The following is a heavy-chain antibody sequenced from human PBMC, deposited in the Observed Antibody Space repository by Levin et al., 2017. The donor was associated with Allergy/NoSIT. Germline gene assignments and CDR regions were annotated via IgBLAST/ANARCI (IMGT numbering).Heavy chain of an antibody. J-gene: IGHJ1*01. D-gene: IGHD3-10*01. CDR3: ARGGNNLIRGLGF. Sequence: GESLKISCKASGYNFINYDIHWVRQAPGQGLEWVGWMNPNSGDTGYAQKFEGRVTMTRNTSITTAYMELSGLRSEDRAVFYCARGGNNLIRGLGFWGQGTAVTVSS. V-gene: IGHV1-8*01. CDR2: MNPNSGDT. CDR1: GYNFINYD.